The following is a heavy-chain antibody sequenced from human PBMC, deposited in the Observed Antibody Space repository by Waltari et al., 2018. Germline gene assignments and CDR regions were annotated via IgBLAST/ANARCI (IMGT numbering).Heavy chain of an antibody. Sequence: EVPLVESGGGLVQPGGSLRLSCAASGFTYSMYWMHWVRQAPGKGLVCVSRSNSDGSSTSYADSVKGRFTISKDNAKNTVYLQMNSLRAEDTAIYYCARGARRTTVTTGWWYFDLWGRGTLVTVSS. CDR1: GFTYSMYW. CDR3: ARGARRTTVTTGWWYFDL. D-gene: IGHD4-17*01. V-gene: IGHV3-74*01. CDR2: SNSDGSST. J-gene: IGHJ2*01.